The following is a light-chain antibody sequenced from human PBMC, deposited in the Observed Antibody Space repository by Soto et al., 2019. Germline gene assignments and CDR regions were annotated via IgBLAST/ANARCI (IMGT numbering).Light chain of an antibody. V-gene: IGKV1-33*01. CDR1: QDISNY. CDR3: QQYDPLT. J-gene: IGKJ4*01. Sequence: DIQMSQSPSSLSASVGDRVTITCQASQDISNYLTWYQQKPGKAPKLLIYDASNSETGVPSRFSGSGSGTDFTFTISSLQPEDIATYYCQQYDPLTFGGGTKVEIK. CDR2: DAS.